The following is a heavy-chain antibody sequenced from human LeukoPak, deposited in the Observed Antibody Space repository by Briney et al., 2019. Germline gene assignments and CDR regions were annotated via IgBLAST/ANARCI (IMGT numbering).Heavy chain of an antibody. J-gene: IGHJ4*02. CDR1: GFTFSDYW. Sequence: GGSLRLSCTASGFTFSDYWMTWVRQAPGKGLEWVSSISSSSSYIYYADSVKGRFTISRDNAKNSLYLQMNSLRAEDTAVYYCAREGFVFPTFDYWGQGTLVTVSS. CDR2: ISSSSSYI. D-gene: IGHD2-21*01. CDR3: AREGFVFPTFDY. V-gene: IGHV3-21*01.